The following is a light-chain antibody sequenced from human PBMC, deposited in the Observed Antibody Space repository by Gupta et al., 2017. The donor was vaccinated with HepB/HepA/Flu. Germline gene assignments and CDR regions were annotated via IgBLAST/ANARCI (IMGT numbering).Light chain of an antibody. V-gene: IGKV3-20*01. CDR2: DAS. CDR1: QRVRSNN. Sequence: IVLTQSPGTLSLSPGESATLSCRASQRVRSNNSLAWYQQKRDQAPRLLIYDASSRASGNPGGFSGGGYETDFTLTSSRREDEDFAVYYAHQNCSSGTFGQGTKVEIK. J-gene: IGKJ1*01. CDR3: HQNCSSGT.